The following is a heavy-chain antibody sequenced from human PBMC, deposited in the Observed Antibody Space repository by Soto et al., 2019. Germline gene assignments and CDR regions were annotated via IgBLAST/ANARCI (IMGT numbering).Heavy chain of an antibody. Sequence: GGSLRLSCAASGFTFSSYSMNWVRQAPGKGLEWVSYISSSSSTIYYADSVKGRFTISRDNAKNSLYLQMNSLRDEDTAVYYCASLFCSGGSCYPTYFDYWGQGTLVTVSS. CDR3: ASLFCSGGSCYPTYFDY. V-gene: IGHV3-48*02. CDR2: ISSSSSTI. J-gene: IGHJ4*02. CDR1: GFTFSSYS. D-gene: IGHD2-15*01.